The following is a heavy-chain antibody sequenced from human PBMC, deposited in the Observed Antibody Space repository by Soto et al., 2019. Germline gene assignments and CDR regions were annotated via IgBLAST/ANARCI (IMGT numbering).Heavy chain of an antibody. D-gene: IGHD5-18*01. V-gene: IGHV1-69*13. CDR1: GGTFSSYA. Sequence: SVKVYFKASGGTFSSYAISWVREAPGQGLEWMGGIIPIFGTANYAQKFQGRVTITADESTSTAYMELSSLRSEDTAVYYCARVATAMVADWFDPWGQGTLVTVSS. CDR3: ARVATAMVADWFDP. J-gene: IGHJ5*02. CDR2: IIPIFGTA.